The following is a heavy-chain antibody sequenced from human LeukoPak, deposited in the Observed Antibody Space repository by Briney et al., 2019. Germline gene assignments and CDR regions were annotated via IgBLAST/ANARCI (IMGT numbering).Heavy chain of an antibody. CDR2: INPNSGGT. J-gene: IGHJ4*02. CDR3: ARTMVRGAYRPITYYDY. Sequence: ASVKVSCKASGYTFTGYYMHWVRQAPGQGLEWMGWINPNSGGTNYAQKFQGRVTMTRDTSISTAYVELSRLRSDDTAVYYCARTMVRGAYRPITYYDYWGQGTLVTVSS. V-gene: IGHV1-2*02. D-gene: IGHD3-10*01. CDR1: GYTFTGYY.